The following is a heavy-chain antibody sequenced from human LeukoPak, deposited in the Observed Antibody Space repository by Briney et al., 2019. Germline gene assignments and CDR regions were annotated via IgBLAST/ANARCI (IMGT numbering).Heavy chain of an antibody. J-gene: IGHJ1*01. V-gene: IGHV3-30*04. D-gene: IGHD5-18*01. CDR2: ISYDGSNK. Sequence: GRSLRLSCAASGFTFSSYAMHWVRQAPGKGLEWVAVISYDGSNKYYADSVKGRFTISRDNSKNTLYLQMNSLRAEDTAVYYCARDGVYSVDTGFQHWGQGTLVTVSS. CDR1: GFTFSSYA. CDR3: ARDGVYSVDTGFQH.